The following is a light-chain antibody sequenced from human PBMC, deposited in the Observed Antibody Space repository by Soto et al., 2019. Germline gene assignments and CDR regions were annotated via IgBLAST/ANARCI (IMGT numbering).Light chain of an antibody. CDR1: QSISSY. V-gene: IGKV1-39*01. CDR3: QQSYSTPTT. J-gene: IGKJ1*01. Sequence: DIQMTQSPSSLSASVGDRVTITCRASQSISSYLNWYQQKPGKAPKLLIYAASSVQSGVPSRFSGSGSGTDFTHPISSLQPEDFATYYCQQSYSTPTTFGQGTKVQI. CDR2: AAS.